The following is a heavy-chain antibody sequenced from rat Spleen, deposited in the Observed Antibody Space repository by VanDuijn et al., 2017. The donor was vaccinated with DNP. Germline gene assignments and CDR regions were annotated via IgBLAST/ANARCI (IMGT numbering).Heavy chain of an antibody. CDR2: ISYSGTT. J-gene: IGHJ2*01. V-gene: IGHV3-1*01. Sequence: EVQLQESGPGLVKPSQSLSLTCSVTGYSITTIYRWNWIRKFPGNKMAWIGHISYSGTTTYHPSLKSRISITRDTSKNQFFLQLSSVTTEDTGTYYCARWNIGTSTLDYWGQGVMVTVSS. D-gene: IGHD1-5*01. CDR3: ARWNIGTSTLDY. CDR1: GYSITTIY.